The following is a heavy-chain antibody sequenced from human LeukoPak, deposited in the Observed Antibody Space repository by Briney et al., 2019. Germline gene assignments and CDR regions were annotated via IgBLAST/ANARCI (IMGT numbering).Heavy chain of an antibody. V-gene: IGHV4-59*01. Sequence: PSETLSLTCTVSGGSISSYYWSWIQQPPGKGLEWIGYIYYSGSTNYNPSLKSRVTISVDTSKNQFSLKLSSVTAADTAVYYCARGLLSSSWSYYFDYWGQGTLVTVSS. CDR3: ARGLLSSSWSYYFDY. CDR2: IYYSGST. J-gene: IGHJ4*02. CDR1: GGSISSYY. D-gene: IGHD6-13*01.